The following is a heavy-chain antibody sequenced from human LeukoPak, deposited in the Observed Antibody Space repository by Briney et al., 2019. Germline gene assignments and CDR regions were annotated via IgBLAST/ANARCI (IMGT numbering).Heavy chain of an antibody. CDR1: GFTFSTYA. CDR3: ASGGIYYGAAFDF. J-gene: IGHJ4*02. V-gene: IGHV3-20*04. Sequence: GGSLRLSCAASGFTFSTYAMTWVRQAPGKGLEWVSGINWNGGSTGYADSVKGRFTISRDNAKNSLYLQMNSLRAEDTALYYCASGGIYYGAAFDFWGQGTLVTVSS. D-gene: IGHD1-26*01. CDR2: INWNGGST.